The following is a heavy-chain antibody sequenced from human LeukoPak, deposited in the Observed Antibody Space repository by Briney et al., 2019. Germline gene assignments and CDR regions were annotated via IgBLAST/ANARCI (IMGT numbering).Heavy chain of an antibody. D-gene: IGHD3-16*01. CDR3: ARITVRVSNWFDP. CDR1: GGTLSSYA. Sequence: ASVKVSCKASGGTLSSYAISWVRQAPGQGLEWMGGIIPIFGTANYAQKLQGRVTMTTDTSTSTAYMELRSLRSDDTAVYYCARITVRVSNWFDPWGQGTLVTVSS. V-gene: IGHV1-69*05. CDR2: IIPIFGTA. J-gene: IGHJ5*02.